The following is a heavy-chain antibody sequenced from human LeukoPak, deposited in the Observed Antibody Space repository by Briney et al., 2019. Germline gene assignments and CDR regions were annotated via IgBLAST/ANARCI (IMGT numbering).Heavy chain of an antibody. V-gene: IGHV3-30-3*01. J-gene: IGHJ4*02. D-gene: IGHD3-22*01. CDR3: ARDFYDSSGYYLDY. CDR2: ISYDGSNK. Sequence: GGSLRLSCAASGFTFSSYAMHWVRQAPGKGLEWVAVISYDGSNKYYADSVRGRFTISRDNSKNTLYLQMNSLRVEDTAVYYCARDFYDSSGYYLDYWGQGTLVTVSS. CDR1: GFTFSSYA.